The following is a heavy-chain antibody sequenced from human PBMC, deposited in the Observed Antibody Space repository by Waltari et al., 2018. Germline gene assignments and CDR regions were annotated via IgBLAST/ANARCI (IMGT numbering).Heavy chain of an antibody. V-gene: IGHV3-21*02. CDR2: ISSNGAYT. J-gene: IGHJ4*02. CDR1: GFSFSDYS. Sequence: EVQLVESGGGLVKPGGPLRLSCAASGFSFSDYSMNWVRQAPGRGVEWVSSISSNGAYTHYADSVTGRFTISRDNAKNSLFLQMNSLRAEDTAMYYCATGGWGFYLGYWGQGTVVTVSS. D-gene: IGHD7-27*01. CDR3: ATGGWGFYLGY.